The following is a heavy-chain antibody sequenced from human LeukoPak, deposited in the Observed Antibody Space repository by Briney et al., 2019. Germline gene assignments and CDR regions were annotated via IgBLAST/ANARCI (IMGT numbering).Heavy chain of an antibody. D-gene: IGHD4-23*01. V-gene: IGHV3-73*01. CDR3: TKHPSDDGGAIDY. J-gene: IGHJ4*02. CDR1: GFTFSGSA. Sequence: GGSLRLSCVASGFTFSGSAMHWVRQASGTGLEWVGRIRSKANNYATAYAASVKGRFTISRDDSKNTAYLQMNRLKTEDTAVYYCTKHPSDDGGAIDYWGQGTLVTVSS. CDR2: IRSKANNYAT.